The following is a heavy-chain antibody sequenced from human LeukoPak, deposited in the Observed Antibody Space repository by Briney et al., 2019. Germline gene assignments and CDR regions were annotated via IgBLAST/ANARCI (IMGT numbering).Heavy chain of an antibody. CDR3: AQMGDYGDYYYMDV. CDR1: GGSISSSSYY. V-gene: IGHV4-39*07. J-gene: IGHJ6*03. CDR2: IYYSGST. D-gene: IGHD4-17*01. Sequence: SETLSLTCTVSGGSISSSSYYWGWIRQPPGKGLKWIGSIYYSGSTYYNPSLKSRVTISVDTSKNQFSLKLSSVTAADTAVYYCAQMGDYGDYYYMDVWGKGTTVTVSS.